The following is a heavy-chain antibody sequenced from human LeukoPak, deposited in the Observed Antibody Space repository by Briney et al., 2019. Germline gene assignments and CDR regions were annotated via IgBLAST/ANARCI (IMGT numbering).Heavy chain of an antibody. V-gene: IGHV3-23*01. D-gene: IGHD2-2*01. J-gene: IGHJ3*02. CDR1: GFTFSGYA. Sequence: GGSLRLSCAASGFTFSGYAINWVRQVPGKGLQWVSAISGNGGSSYYADSVKGRFTISRDNSKNTLYLQMNSLRVEDTALYYCAKDIVVVPAAADAFDIWGQGTMVTVSS. CDR2: ISGNGGSS. CDR3: AKDIVVVPAAADAFDI.